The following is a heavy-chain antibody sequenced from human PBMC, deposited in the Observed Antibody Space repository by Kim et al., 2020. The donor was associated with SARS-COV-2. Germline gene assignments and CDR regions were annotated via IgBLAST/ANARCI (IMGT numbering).Heavy chain of an antibody. V-gene: IGHV3-30*04. J-gene: IGHJ3*02. Sequence: GGSLRLSCAASGFTFSSYAMHWVRQAPGKGLEWVAAISYDGSKKYYSDSVKGRFTISRDNSKNTLFLQMNSLRGEDTAVYYCVRDKKFGDRNNWYYDAFDIWGQGTMVIVSS. CDR3: VRDKKFGDRNNWYYDAFDI. D-gene: IGHD3-3*01. CDR2: ISYDGSKK. CDR1: GFTFSSYA.